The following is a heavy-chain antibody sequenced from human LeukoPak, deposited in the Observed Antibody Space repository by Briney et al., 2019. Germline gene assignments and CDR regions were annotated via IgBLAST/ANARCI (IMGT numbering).Heavy chain of an antibody. CDR2: ISAYNGNT. CDR3: ARGPFSLGVGVRSAEFFQH. J-gene: IGHJ1*01. V-gene: IGHV1-18*01. Sequence: GASVKVSCKASGYIFSNYGINWVRQAPGQGLEWMGWISAYNGNTEYAQKVQVRVTMTTDTSTSTAYMEPRSLRSDDTAVYYCARGPFSLGVGVRSAEFFQHWGQGTLVTVSS. CDR1: GYIFSNYG. D-gene: IGHD3-10*01.